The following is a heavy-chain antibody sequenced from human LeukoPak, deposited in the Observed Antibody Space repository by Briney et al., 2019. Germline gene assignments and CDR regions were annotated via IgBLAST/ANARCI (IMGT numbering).Heavy chain of an antibody. D-gene: IGHD6-19*01. CDR1: GGSISSYY. V-gene: IGHV4-59*01. J-gene: IGHJ6*02. CDR3: ARAKYSSGWYDV. Sequence: SETLSLTCTVSGGSISSYYWSWIRQPPGKGLEWIGYIYYSGSTNYNPSLKSRVTISVDTSKNQFSLKLSSVTAADTAVYYCARAKYSSGWYDVWGQGTTVTVSS. CDR2: IYYSGST.